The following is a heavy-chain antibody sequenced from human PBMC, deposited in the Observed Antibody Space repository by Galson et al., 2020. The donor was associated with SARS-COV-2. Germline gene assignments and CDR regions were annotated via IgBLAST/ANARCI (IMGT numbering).Heavy chain of an antibody. Sequence: GGSLRLSCAASGFSFSTYPIHWVRQAPGKGPEWVAVVSSDGTNKYYVDSVRGRFTISKDSSTNTMYLQMNSLRPEDTSVYYCATSITTEGEYFQHWGQGTLVIVSS. CDR3: ATSITTEGEYFQH. D-gene: IGHD1-20*01. CDR1: GFSFSTYP. V-gene: IGHV3-30*04. CDR2: VSSDGTNK. J-gene: IGHJ1*01.